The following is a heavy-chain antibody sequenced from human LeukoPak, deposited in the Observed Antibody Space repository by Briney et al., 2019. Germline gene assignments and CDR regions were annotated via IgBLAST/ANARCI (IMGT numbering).Heavy chain of an antibody. V-gene: IGHV4-61*02. CDR3: ARDGRAGTTFYYYYMDV. D-gene: IGHD1-7*01. J-gene: IGHJ6*03. CDR2: IYTSGST. Sequence: SQTLSLTCTVSGGPISSGSYYWSWIRQPAGKGLEWIGRIYTSGSTNYNPSLKSRVTISVDTSKNQFSLKLSSVTAADTAVYYCARDGRAGTTFYYYYMDVWGKGTTVTVSS. CDR1: GGPISSGSYY.